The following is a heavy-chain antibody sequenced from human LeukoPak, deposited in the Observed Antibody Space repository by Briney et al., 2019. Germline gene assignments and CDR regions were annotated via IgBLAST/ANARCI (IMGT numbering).Heavy chain of an antibody. CDR1: GFPFGSFA. CDR3: GKTTAGYSSGQKPAWPVDY. V-gene: IGHV3-23*01. D-gene: IGHD5-18*01. J-gene: IGHJ4*02. CDR2: IFGSGGSP. Sequence: GGSLRLSCDASGFPFGSFAMYWVRQAPGKGLDWIAGIFGSGGSPHYADSVKGRFTISRDNSKNTVYLQINSLRAEDTAVYYGGKTTAGYSSGQKPAWPVDYWGQGTLVTVSS.